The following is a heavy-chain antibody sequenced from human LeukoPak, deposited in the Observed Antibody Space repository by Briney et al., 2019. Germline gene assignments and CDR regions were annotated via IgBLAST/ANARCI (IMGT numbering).Heavy chain of an antibody. J-gene: IGHJ4*02. D-gene: IGHD3-10*01. CDR3: AREIFGSGSYPAY. CDR2: IWHDGSHK. Sequence: GGSLRLSCAASGFTFSTYAMHWVRQAPGKGLEWVTMIWHDGSHKYYTDSVRGRFTISRDNSKNTVYLQMNSQRAEDTAVYYCAREIFGSGSYPAYWGQGTLVTVSS. V-gene: IGHV3-33*01. CDR1: GFTFSTYA.